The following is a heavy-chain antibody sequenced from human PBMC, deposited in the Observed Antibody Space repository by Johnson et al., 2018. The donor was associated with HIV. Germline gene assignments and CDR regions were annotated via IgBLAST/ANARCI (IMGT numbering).Heavy chain of an antibody. J-gene: IGHJ3*02. CDR2: IRYDGSNK. Sequence: QVQLVESGGGLVQPGGSLRLSCAASGFTVSSDYMTWVRQAPGKGLEWVAFIRYDGSNKYYADSVKGRFTISRDNAKNSLFLQMNSLRAEDTALYYCARRGWELWTTQNAFDIWGQGTMVTVSS. CDR3: ARRGWELWTTQNAFDI. V-gene: IGHV3-30*02. D-gene: IGHD1-26*01. CDR1: GFTVSSDY.